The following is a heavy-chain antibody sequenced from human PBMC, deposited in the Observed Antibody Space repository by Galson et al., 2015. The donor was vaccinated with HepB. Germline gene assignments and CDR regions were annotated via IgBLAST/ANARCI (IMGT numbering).Heavy chain of an antibody. CDR2: ISYDGSNK. D-gene: IGHD3-3*01. J-gene: IGHJ5*02. CDR1: GFTFNSYD. V-gene: IGHV3-30*03. Sequence: SLRLSCAASGFTFNSYDMHWVRQAPGKGLEWVAVISYDGSNKHYADSVKGRFTISRDNSKNTLYLQMNSLRPEDTAVYYCFSQSGTWGQGTLVIVSS. CDR3: FSQSGT.